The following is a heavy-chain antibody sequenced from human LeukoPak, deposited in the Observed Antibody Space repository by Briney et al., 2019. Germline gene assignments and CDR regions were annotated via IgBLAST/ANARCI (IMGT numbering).Heavy chain of an antibody. CDR2: ISSSGSTI. Sequence: GSLRLSCAASGFTFSDYYMSWIRQAPGKGLEWVSYISSSGSTIYYADSAKGRFTISRDNAKNSLYLQMNSLRAEDTAVYYCAREGYDILTGYLPFDYWGQGTLVTVSS. V-gene: IGHV3-11*04. CDR1: GFTFSDYY. D-gene: IGHD3-9*01. J-gene: IGHJ4*02. CDR3: AREGYDILTGYLPFDY.